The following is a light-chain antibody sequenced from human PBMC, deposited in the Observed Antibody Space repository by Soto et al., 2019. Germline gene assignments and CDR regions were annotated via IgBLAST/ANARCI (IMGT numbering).Light chain of an antibody. CDR1: QGIRND. J-gene: IGKJ2*01. V-gene: IGKV1-17*01. CDR3: RQHNSYPRRT. Sequence: DIQMTQSPSSLSASVGDRVTITCRASQGIRNDLGWYQQKPGKAPKRLIYAASSLQSGVPSRFSGSGSGTEFTLSIISLQPEDLATSSCRQHNSYPRRTFGQGTKLELK. CDR2: AAS.